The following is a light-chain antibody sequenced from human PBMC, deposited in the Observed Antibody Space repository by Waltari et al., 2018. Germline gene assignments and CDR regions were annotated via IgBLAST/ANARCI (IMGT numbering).Light chain of an antibody. J-gene: IGLJ3*02. CDR3: QSYDLSLSGRV. Sequence: YPDRPGHAPALLISANADRRSGVPDRFSGSKSGTSASLAITGLQAEDEGDYFCQSYDLSLSGRVFGGGTKLTVL. CDR2: ANA. V-gene: IGLV1-40*01.